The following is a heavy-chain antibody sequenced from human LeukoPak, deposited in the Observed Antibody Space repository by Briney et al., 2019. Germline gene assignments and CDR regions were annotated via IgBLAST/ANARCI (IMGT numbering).Heavy chain of an antibody. CDR3: AKDLEYSSSFNWFDP. D-gene: IGHD6-6*01. J-gene: IGHJ5*02. Sequence: QPXXSLRLSCAASGFTFSKCGMQWVRAAPGKGLEWVAFIRNDGSDKYYADSVKGRFTISRDNSKNTLFLQMNSLRPEDTAIYYCAKDLEYSSSFNWFDPWGQGNLVTVSS. CDR2: IRNDGSDK. CDR1: GFTFSKCG. V-gene: IGHV3-30*02.